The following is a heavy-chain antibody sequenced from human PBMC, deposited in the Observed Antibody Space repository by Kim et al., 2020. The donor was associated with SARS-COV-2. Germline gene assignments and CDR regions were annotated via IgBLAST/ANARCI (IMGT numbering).Heavy chain of an antibody. J-gene: IGHJ4*02. CDR3: ARERESRFDY. V-gene: IGHV4-31*02. CDR2: ST. D-gene: IGHD3-10*01. Sequence: STSYNPSLKSRVTISVDTSKNQFSLKLSSVTAADTAVYYCARERESRFDYWGQGTLVTVSS.